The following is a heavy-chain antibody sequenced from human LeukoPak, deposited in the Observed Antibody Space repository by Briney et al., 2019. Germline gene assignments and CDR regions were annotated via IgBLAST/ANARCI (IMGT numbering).Heavy chain of an antibody. CDR3: AKDRPSLGRFDAFDI. J-gene: IGHJ3*02. CDR1: GFTFSSYG. CDR2: IRYDGSNK. V-gene: IGHV3-30*02. Sequence: GGSLRLSCAASGFTFSSYGMHWVRQAPGKGLEWVAFIRYDGSNKYYADSVKGRFTISRDNSKNTLYLQMNSLRAEDTAVYYCAKDRPSLGRFDAFDIWGQGTMVTVSS.